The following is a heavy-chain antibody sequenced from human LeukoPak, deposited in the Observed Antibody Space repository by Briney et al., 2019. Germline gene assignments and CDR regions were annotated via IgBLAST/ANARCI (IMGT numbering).Heavy chain of an antibody. Sequence: SETLSLTCTVSGGSISSDDYYWSWIRQPPGKGLEWIGYIYYSGSTYYNPSLKSRVSISVDTSKNQFSLKLSSVTAADTAVYYCARDTVGARLDYWCQGTLVTGSS. CDR1: GGSISSDDYY. CDR3: ARDTVGARLDY. D-gene: IGHD1-26*01. J-gene: IGHJ4*02. V-gene: IGHV4-30-4*01. CDR2: IYYSGST.